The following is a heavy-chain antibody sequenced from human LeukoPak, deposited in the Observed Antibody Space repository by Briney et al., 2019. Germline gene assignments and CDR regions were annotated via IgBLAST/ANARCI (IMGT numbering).Heavy chain of an antibody. Sequence: GGSLRLSCAASGFTFSSYAMSWVRQAPGKGLEWVSAISGSGGSTYYADSVKGRFTISRDNSKNTLYLQMNSLRAEDTAVYYCATLFNSGWYNFDYWGQGTLVTVSS. D-gene: IGHD6-19*01. CDR1: GFTFSSYA. J-gene: IGHJ4*02. CDR2: ISGSGGST. V-gene: IGHV3-23*01. CDR3: ATLFNSGWYNFDY.